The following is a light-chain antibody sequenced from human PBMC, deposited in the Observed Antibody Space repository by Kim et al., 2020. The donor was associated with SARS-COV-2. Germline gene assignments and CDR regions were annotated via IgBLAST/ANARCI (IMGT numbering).Light chain of an antibody. V-gene: IGKV1-13*02. CDR1: QGIGRG. Sequence: AIQLTQSPSSLSASIGDRITITCRASQGIGRGLAWYQQKPGNPPKLLIYDASSLQSGVPSRFSGSGSGTDFTRTISSLQPEDFVSYYCQKFNTYPYTFGQGTKLEI. J-gene: IGKJ2*01. CDR2: DAS. CDR3: QKFNTYPYT.